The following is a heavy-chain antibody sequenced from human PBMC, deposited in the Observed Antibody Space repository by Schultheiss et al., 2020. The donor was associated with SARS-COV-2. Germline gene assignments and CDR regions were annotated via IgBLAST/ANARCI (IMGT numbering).Heavy chain of an antibody. V-gene: IGHV3-33*01. Sequence: GGSLRLSCEASGFIFSTHGMHWVRQAPGKGLQWVAVILSDGSNHYYADSVKGRFTISRDNSKNTLYLQMNSLRAEDTAVYYCARSEYSSSAGALDYWGQGTLVTVSS. CDR2: ILSDGSNH. CDR3: ARSEYSSSAGALDY. D-gene: IGHD6-6*01. CDR1: GFIFSTHG. J-gene: IGHJ4*02.